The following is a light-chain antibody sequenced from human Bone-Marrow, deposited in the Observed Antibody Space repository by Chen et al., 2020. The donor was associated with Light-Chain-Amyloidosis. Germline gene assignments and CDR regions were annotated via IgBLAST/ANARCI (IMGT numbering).Light chain of an antibody. CDR2: KSS. J-gene: IGKJ1*01. V-gene: IGKV1-5*03. CDR1: QSINNW. Sequence: DIQMTQSPSTLSASDGDRVTITCRASQSINNWLAGYQQKPGKAPKLLLYKSSTLERGVPSKFSGSGSWTEFTLTISSLQPDDFETYYCQQYNSLPWTFGQGTKVEI. CDR3: QQYNSLPWT.